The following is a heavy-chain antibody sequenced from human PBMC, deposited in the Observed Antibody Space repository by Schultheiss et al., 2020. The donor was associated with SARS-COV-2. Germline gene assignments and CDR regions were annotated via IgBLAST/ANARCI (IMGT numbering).Heavy chain of an antibody. D-gene: IGHD6-13*01. J-gene: IGHJ6*02. V-gene: IGHV3-15*01. CDR1: GGSFSGYY. CDR2: IKSKTDGGTT. Sequence: ETLSLTCAVYGGSFSGYYWSWIRQPPGKGLEWIGRIKSKTDGGTTDYAAPVKGRFTISRDDSKNTLYLQMNSLKTEDTAVYYCTTDTITYSSSWYVYYGMDVWGQGTTVTVSS. CDR3: TTDTITYSSSWYVYYGMDV.